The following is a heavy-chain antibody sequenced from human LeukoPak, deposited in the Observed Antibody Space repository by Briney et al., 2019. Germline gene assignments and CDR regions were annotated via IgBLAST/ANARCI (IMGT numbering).Heavy chain of an antibody. Sequence: PGGSLRLSCAASGFTFSSYWMHWVRQAPGKGLVWVSRINSDGSSTSYADSVKGRFTISRDNAKNTLYLQVNSLRAEDTAVYYCARDRAGGRQELDYWGQGTLVTVSS. J-gene: IGHJ4*02. CDR1: GFTFSSYW. CDR2: INSDGSST. V-gene: IGHV3-74*01. CDR3: ARDRAGGRQELDY. D-gene: IGHD2-8*02.